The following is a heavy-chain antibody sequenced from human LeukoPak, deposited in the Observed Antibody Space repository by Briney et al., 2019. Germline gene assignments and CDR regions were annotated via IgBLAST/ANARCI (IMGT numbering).Heavy chain of an antibody. D-gene: IGHD6-19*01. Sequence: SETLSLTCSVSGYSISSGYYWGWIRQPPGKGLEWIGSIYHSGSTYYNPSLKSRVTISVDTSKNQFSLKLSSVTAADTAVYYCARGGQWLVQGYFDYWGQGTLVTVSS. J-gene: IGHJ4*02. CDR1: GYSISSGYY. CDR2: IYHSGST. CDR3: ARGGQWLVQGYFDY. V-gene: IGHV4-38-2*02.